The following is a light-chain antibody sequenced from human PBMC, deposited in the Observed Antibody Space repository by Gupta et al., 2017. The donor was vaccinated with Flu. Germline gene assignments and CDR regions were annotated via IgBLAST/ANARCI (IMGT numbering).Light chain of an antibody. CDR3: SADTSSNTLV. CDR2: EVS. V-gene: IGLV2-14*01. CDR1: SSDVGDYNY. Sequence: SALPQPASVSGSPGQSITISCTGTSSDVGDYNYVSWYQQHPGKAPKLMIYEVSNRPSGVATRFSGSKSGNTASLTISGRKEEDEADYYCSADTSSNTLVFGGGTKLTVL. J-gene: IGLJ3*02.